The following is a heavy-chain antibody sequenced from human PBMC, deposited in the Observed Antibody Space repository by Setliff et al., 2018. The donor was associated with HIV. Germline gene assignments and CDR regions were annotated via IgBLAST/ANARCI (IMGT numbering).Heavy chain of an antibody. D-gene: IGHD3-22*01. Sequence: SETLSLTCTVSGGSISSSSYYWGWVRQPPGKGLEWIGSMYYSGSTYYTPSLKGRITISLDTSKNQFSLRMRSVTAADTAVYYCARDVLGLVISVYGFWGQGIPVTVSS. CDR1: GGSISSSSYY. V-gene: IGHV4-39*07. J-gene: IGHJ4*02. CDR2: MYYSGST. CDR3: ARDVLGLVISVYGF.